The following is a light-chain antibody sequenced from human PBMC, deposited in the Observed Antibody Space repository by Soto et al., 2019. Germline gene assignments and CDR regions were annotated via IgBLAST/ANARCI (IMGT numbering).Light chain of an antibody. Sequence: HSALTQPASVSGSPGQSITISCTATSSDVGGYNYVSWYQQHPGKAPKLMIYEVNNRPSGVSNRFSGSKSGNTASLTISGLQAEDEADYHCSSCTSSSTLVVFGGGTKLTVL. CDR2: EVN. CDR3: SSCTSSSTLVV. V-gene: IGLV2-14*01. J-gene: IGLJ2*01. CDR1: SSDVGGYNY.